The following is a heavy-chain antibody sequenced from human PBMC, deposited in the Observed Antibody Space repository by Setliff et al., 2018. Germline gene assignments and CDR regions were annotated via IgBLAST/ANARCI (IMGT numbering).Heavy chain of an antibody. CDR1: GYTLSEYY. CDR2: INPSGGLT. V-gene: IGHV1-46*03. D-gene: IGHD3-3*01. J-gene: IGHJ3*02. CDR3: ARDRFYNSWSGTSITAPHDAFDI. Sequence: ASVKVSCKASGYTLSEYYMHWVRQAPGQGLEWMGIINPSGGLTKYAQKFQGRVTMTSDTSTNTVYLEVSSLRSEDTAVYFCARDRFYNSWSGTSITAPHDAFDIWGQGTMVT.